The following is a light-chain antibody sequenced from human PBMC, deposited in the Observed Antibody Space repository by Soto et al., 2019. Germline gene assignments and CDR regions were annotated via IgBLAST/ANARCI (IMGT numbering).Light chain of an antibody. J-gene: IGLJ1*01. CDR2: DVS. CDR3: SSYPSSSTLNYV. V-gene: IGLV2-14*03. Sequence: QSAPTQPASVSGSPGQSITISCTGTSSDVGGYNYVSWYQQHPGKAPKLMIYDVSNRPSGVSNRFSGSKSGNTASLTISGLQAEDEADYYCSSYPSSSTLNYVFGTGTKLTVL. CDR1: SSDVGGYNY.